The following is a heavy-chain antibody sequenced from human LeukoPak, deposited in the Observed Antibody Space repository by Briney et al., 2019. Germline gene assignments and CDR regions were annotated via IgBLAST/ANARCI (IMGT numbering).Heavy chain of an antibody. CDR3: ARTAGYSSSWTGFSFDY. Sequence: KPSETLSLTCTVSGGSISSHYWSWIRQPPGKGLEWIGYIYYSGSTNYNPSLKSRVTISVDTSKNQFSLKLSSVTAADTAVYYCARTAGYSSSWTGFSFDYWGQGTLVTVSS. CDR1: GGSISSHY. CDR2: IYYSGST. D-gene: IGHD6-13*01. V-gene: IGHV4-59*11. J-gene: IGHJ4*02.